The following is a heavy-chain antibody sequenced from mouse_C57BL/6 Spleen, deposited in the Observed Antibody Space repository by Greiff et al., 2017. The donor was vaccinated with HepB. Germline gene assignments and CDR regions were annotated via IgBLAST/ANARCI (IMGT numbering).Heavy chain of an antibody. J-gene: IGHJ1*03. D-gene: IGHD1-1*01. CDR2: IDPENGDT. V-gene: IGHV14-4*01. CDR1: GFNIKDDY. Sequence: EVQLQQSGAELVRPGASVKLSCTASGFNIKDDYMHWVKQRPEQGLEWIGWIDPENGDTEYASKFQGKATITADTSSNTAYLQLSSLTSEDTAVYYCTTGYYGSSGYFDVWGTGTTVTVSS. CDR3: TTGYYGSSGYFDV.